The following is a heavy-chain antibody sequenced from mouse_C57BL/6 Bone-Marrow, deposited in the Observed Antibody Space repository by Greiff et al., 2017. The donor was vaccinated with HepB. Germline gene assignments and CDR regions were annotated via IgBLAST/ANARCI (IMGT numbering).Heavy chain of an antibody. Sequence: EVKLQESGPGLVKPSQSLSLTCSVTGYSITSGYYWNWIRQFPGNKLEWMGYISYDGSNNYNPSLKNRISITRDTSKNQIFLKLNSVTTEDTATYYCARADYYSGSSFFAYWGQGTLVTVSA. V-gene: IGHV3-6*01. CDR2: ISYDGSN. CDR3: ARADYYSGSSFFAY. J-gene: IGHJ3*01. CDR1: GYSITSGYY. D-gene: IGHD1-1*01.